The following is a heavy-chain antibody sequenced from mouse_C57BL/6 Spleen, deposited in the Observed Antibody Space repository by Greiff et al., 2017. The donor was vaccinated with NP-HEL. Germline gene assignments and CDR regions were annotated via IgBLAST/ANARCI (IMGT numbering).Heavy chain of an antibody. V-gene: IGHV5-9*01. CDR1: GFTFSSYT. J-gene: IGHJ3*01. Sequence: DVKLVESGGGLVKPGGSLKLSCAASGFTFSSYTMSWVRQTPEKRLEWVATISGGGGNTYYPDSVKGRFTISRDNAKNTLYLQMSSLRSEDTALYYCARQTTTVVAPFAYWGQGTLVTVSA. CDR2: ISGGGGNT. CDR3: ARQTTTVVAPFAY. D-gene: IGHD1-1*01.